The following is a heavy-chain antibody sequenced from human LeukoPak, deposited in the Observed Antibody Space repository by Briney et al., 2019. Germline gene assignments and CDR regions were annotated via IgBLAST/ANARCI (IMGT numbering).Heavy chain of an antibody. J-gene: IGHJ4*02. CDR3: AKDKGGSYSSGWYGFDY. V-gene: IGHV1-18*01. Sequence: ASVKVSCKASGYTFTSYGISWVRQAPGQGLEWMGWISAYNGNTNYAQKLQGRVTMTTDTSTSTAYMELRSLRSDDTALYYCAKDKGGSYSSGWYGFDYWGQGTLVTVSS. D-gene: IGHD6-19*01. CDR1: GYTFTSYG. CDR2: ISAYNGNT.